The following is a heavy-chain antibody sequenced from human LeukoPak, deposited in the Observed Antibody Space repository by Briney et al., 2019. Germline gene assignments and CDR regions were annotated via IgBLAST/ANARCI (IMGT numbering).Heavy chain of an antibody. CDR3: ARRGGHHDYGDPYYFDY. V-gene: IGHV4-61*10. Sequence: SETLSLTCTVSGGSISSGSYYWSWIRQPAGKGLEWIGEINHSGSTNYNPSLKSRVTISVDTSKNQFSLKLSSVTAADTAVYYCARRGGHHDYGDPYYFDYWGQGTLVTVSS. CDR2: INHSGST. CDR1: GGSISSGSYY. D-gene: IGHD4-17*01. J-gene: IGHJ4*02.